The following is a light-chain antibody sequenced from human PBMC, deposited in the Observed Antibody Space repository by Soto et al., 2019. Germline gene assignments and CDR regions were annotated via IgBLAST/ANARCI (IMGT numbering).Light chain of an antibody. CDR1: QDISVY. CDR3: QQFNTAPLT. V-gene: IGKV1-27*01. CDR2: SAS. J-gene: IGKJ5*01. Sequence: DIQMTQSPSSLSASVGDRVTITCRASQDISVYLAGYQQKPGKVPKLRIYSASTLQSGVPSRFSGSGSGTDFTLTISSLQPEDVATYYCQQFNTAPLTFGQGTRLEIK.